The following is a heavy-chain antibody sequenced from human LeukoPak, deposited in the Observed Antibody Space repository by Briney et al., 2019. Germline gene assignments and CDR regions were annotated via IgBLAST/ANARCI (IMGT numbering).Heavy chain of an antibody. V-gene: IGHV1-8*03. D-gene: IGHD5-18*01. CDR3: ARGGKKRVADTAMVRLYYYYYYYMDV. CDR2: MNPNSGNT. J-gene: IGHJ6*03. CDR1: GYTFTSYD. Sequence: GASVKVSCKASGYTFTSYDINRVRQATGQGLEWMGWMNPNSGNTGYAQKFQGRVTITRNTSISTAYMELSSLRSEDTAVYYCARGGKKRVADTAMVRLYYYYYYYMDVWGKGTTVTVSS.